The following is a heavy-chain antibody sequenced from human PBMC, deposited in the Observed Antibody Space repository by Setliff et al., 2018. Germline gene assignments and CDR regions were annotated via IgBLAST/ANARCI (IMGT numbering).Heavy chain of an antibody. Sequence: ASVKVSCKASGYTFTSYYMHWVRQAPGQGLEWMGIINPSGGSTSYARKFQGRVTMTRDTSTGTVYMELSSLRSEDTAVYYCARRSSSGNGFDYWGQGTQVTVSS. D-gene: IGHD6-13*01. V-gene: IGHV1-46*01. CDR2: INPSGGST. CDR1: GYTFTSYY. J-gene: IGHJ4*02. CDR3: ARRSSSGNGFDY.